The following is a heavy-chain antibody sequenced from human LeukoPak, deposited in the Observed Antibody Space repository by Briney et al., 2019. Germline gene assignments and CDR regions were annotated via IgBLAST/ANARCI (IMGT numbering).Heavy chain of an antibody. J-gene: IGHJ4*02. CDR3: ARFAHSYSCFDY. V-gene: IGHV3-7*01. Sequence: PGGSLRLSCAASGFIFGNYWMSWVRQAPGKGLEWVASINQDGSEKYYVDSVKGRFTISRDNARNSLYLQVNSLRAEDTAVFYCARFAHSYSCFDYWGQGSLVTVSS. D-gene: IGHD5-18*01. CDR1: GFIFGNYW. CDR2: INQDGSEK.